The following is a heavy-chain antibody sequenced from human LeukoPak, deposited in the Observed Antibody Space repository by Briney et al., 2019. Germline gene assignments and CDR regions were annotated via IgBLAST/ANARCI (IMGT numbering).Heavy chain of an antibody. CDR2: ISYDGSNK. D-gene: IGHD6-19*01. CDR3: AKDLRRGGSSGWYGVDAFDI. V-gene: IGHV3-30*18. Sequence: PGRSLRLSCAASGFTFRNHGMHWVRQAPGKGLEWVAVISYDGSNKYYAESVKGRFTISRDNSKNTLYLQMNSLRAEDTAVYYCAKDLRRGGSSGWYGVDAFDIWGQGTMVTVSS. CDR1: GFTFRNHG. J-gene: IGHJ3*02.